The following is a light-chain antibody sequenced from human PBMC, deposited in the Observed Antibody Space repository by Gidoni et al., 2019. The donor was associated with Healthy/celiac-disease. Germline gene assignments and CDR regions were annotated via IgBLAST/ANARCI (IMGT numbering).Light chain of an antibody. Sequence: DIQMTQSPSSLSASVGDRVAITCRASQSLSSYLHWYQQKPGNAPKLLTYAASSWQSGVPSRFSGSGSGTDFPLTISSLQPEDFATYYCQQSYSTPWTFGQGTKVEIK. J-gene: IGKJ1*01. CDR1: QSLSSY. V-gene: IGKV1-39*01. CDR2: AAS. CDR3: QQSYSTPWT.